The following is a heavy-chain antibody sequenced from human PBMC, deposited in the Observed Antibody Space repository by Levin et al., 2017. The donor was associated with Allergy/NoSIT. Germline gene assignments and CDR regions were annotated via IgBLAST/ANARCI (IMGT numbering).Heavy chain of an antibody. D-gene: IGHD1-1*01. CDR1: GGSISSGGYY. CDR2: IYYSGST. J-gene: IGHJ5*02. V-gene: IGHV4-31*03. CDR3: ARENWNDANHWFDP. Sequence: RPSETLSLTCTVSGGSISSGGYYWSWIRQHPGTGLEWIGYIYYSGSTYYNPSLKSRVTISVDTSKNQFSLKLSSVTAADTAVYYCARENWNDANHWFDPWGQGTLVTVSS.